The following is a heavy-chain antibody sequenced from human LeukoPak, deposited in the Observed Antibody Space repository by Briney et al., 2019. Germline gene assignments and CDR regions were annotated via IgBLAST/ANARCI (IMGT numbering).Heavy chain of an antibody. J-gene: IGHJ4*02. CDR3: ARDSRIWFGRYYFDY. Sequence: SVKVSCTASGGTFISYAISWVRQAPGQGLEWMGGIIPIFGTANYAQKFQGRVTITADESTSTAYMELSSLRSEDTAVYYCARDSRIWFGRYYFDYWGQGTLVTVSS. D-gene: IGHD3-10*01. CDR1: GGTFISYA. V-gene: IGHV1-69*13. CDR2: IIPIFGTA.